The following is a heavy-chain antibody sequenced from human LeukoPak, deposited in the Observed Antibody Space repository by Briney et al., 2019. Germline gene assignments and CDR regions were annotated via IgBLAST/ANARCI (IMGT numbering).Heavy chain of an antibody. CDR3: ASGEYSSSWYGITYYYYGMDV. V-gene: IGHV1-3*01. J-gene: IGHJ6*02. D-gene: IGHD6-13*01. Sequence: ASVKVSCKASGYTFTSYAMHWVRQAPGQRLEWMGWINAGNGNTKYSQKFQGRVTITRDTSASTAYMELSSLRSEDTAVYYCASGEYSSSWYGITYYYYGMDVWGQGTTVTVSS. CDR2: INAGNGNT. CDR1: GYTFTSYA.